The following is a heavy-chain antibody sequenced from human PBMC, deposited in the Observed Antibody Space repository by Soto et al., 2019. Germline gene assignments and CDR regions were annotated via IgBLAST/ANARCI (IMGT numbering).Heavy chain of an antibody. CDR3: ARDWQSPKGNWFEY. Sequence: SETLSLTCTVSGGSISGYYWSWIRQPPGKGLEWIGYIYYTGRTVYNPSLKSRVTISLDTSKKHFSLKLNSVTAADTAVYYCARDWQSPKGNWFEYLGQGTLVAVSS. V-gene: IGHV4-59*13. CDR2: IYYTGRT. J-gene: IGHJ5*01. CDR1: GGSISGYY.